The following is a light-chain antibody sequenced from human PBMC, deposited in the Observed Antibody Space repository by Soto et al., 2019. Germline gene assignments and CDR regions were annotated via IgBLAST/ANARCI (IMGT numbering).Light chain of an antibody. CDR3: QQYNNWPRT. V-gene: IGKV3-15*01. CDR1: QSVSSN. Sequence: EIVMTQSPATLSVSPGERATVSCRASQSVSSNLAWYQQKPGQAPRLLIYGASTRATGIPARFSCSGSWTEFTLTIVRLQSEDFAVYYCQQYNNWPRTFGQGTKLEIK. CDR2: GAS. J-gene: IGKJ2*01.